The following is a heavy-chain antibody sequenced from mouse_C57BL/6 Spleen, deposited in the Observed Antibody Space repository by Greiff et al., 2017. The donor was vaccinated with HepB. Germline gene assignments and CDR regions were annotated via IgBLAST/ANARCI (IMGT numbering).Heavy chain of an antibody. CDR3: ARYSSDYAMDY. CDR2: IRNKANGYTT. CDR1: GFTFTDYY. Sequence: EVQLVESGGGLVQPGGSLSLSCAASGFTFTDYYMSWVRQPPGKALEWLGFIRNKANGYTTEYSASVKGRFTISRDNSQSILYLQMNALRAEDSATYYCARYSSDYAMDYWGQGTSVTVSS. J-gene: IGHJ4*01. V-gene: IGHV7-3*01. D-gene: IGHD1-1*01.